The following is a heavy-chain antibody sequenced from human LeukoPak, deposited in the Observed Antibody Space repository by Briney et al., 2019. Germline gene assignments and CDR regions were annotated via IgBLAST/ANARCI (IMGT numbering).Heavy chain of an antibody. CDR3: ARVWQDYSGVDY. CDR1: GFTFSSYS. J-gene: IGHJ4*02. Sequence: RPGGSLRLSCAASGFTFSSYSMNWVRQAPGKGLEWVSSISSSSSYIYYADSVKGRFTISRDNAKNSLYLQMNSLRDEDTAVYYCARVWQDYSGVDYWGQGTLVTVSS. V-gene: IGHV3-21*01. D-gene: IGHD2-21*01. CDR2: ISSSSSYI.